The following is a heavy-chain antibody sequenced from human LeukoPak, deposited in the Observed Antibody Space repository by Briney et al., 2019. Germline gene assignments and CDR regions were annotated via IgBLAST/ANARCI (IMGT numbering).Heavy chain of an antibody. V-gene: IGHV3-23*01. CDR2: ISGSGSST. CDR3: VKGAYSDPYYYFDY. CDR1: GFTFSSYA. Sequence: QTGGSLRLSCAASGFTFSSYAMSWVRQAPGKGLEWVSSISGSGSSTYYADSVKGRFTISRDNSKNTLYLQMNSLRAEDTAVYYCVKGAYSDPYYYFDYWGQGTLVTVSS. D-gene: IGHD3-16*01. J-gene: IGHJ4*02.